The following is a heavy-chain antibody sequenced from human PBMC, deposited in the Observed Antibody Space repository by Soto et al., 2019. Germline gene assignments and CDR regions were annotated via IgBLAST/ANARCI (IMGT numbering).Heavy chain of an antibody. J-gene: IGHJ4*02. D-gene: IGHD2-21*02. CDR3: VRDSGGDYGDY. V-gene: IGHV3-33*01. Sequence: QVQLVESGGGVVQPGRSLRLSCATSGFTFSSHGMHWVRQAPGKGLEWVAVIWFDGSHKFYGESVKGRFTISRDNSNNTLSLEMNSLTAEDTAVYYCVRDSGGDYGDYGGQGTVVTVSS. CDR1: GFTFSSHG. CDR2: IWFDGSHK.